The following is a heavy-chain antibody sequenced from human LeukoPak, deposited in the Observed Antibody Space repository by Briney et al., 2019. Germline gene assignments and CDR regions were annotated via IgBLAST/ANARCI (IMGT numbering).Heavy chain of an antibody. J-gene: IGHJ4*02. CDR3: ARVARSDYGLWGGVDY. V-gene: IGHV4-30-4*01. CDR2: IYYSGST. Sequence: SETLSLTCTVSGGSISSGDYYWSWIRQPPGKGLEWIGYIYYSGSTYYNPSLKSRVTISVDTSKNQFSLKLSSVTAADTAVYYCARVARSDYGLWGGVDYWGQGTLVTVSS. D-gene: IGHD4-17*01. CDR1: GGSISSGDYY.